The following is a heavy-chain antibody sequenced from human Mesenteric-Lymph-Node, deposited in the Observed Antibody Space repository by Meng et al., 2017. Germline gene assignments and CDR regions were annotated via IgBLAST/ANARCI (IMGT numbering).Heavy chain of an antibody. D-gene: IGHD3-22*01. CDR1: GFTFSSYA. Sequence: GGSLRLSCAASGFTFSSYAMHWVRQAPGKGLEYVSAISSNGGSTYYANSVKGRFTISRDNTKNTLDLQMNSLRTEDTALYYCARDHSSGYIDYWGQGTRVTGSS. V-gene: IGHV3-64*01. J-gene: IGHJ4*02. CDR3: ARDHSSGYIDY. CDR2: ISSNGGST.